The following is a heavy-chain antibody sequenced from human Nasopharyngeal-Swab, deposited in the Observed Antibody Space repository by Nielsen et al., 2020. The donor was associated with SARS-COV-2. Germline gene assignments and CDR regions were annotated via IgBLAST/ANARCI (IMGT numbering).Heavy chain of an antibody. V-gene: IGHV1-3*01. J-gene: IGHJ4*02. Sequence: ASVTVSCKASVYTFTRYSMHWVRQAPGQRLEWMGWINAGNGNTKYSQKFQGRVTITRDTSASTAYMELSSLRSEDTAVYYCARDSSGWYGVFDYWGQGTLVTVSS. CDR1: VYTFTRYS. CDR3: ARDSSGWYGVFDY. CDR2: INAGNGNT. D-gene: IGHD6-19*01.